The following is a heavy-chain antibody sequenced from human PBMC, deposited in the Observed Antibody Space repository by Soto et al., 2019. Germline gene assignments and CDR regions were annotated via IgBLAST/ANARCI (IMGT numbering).Heavy chain of an antibody. CDR3: ASEGALPFGGNSDYYSTMDV. V-gene: IGHV4-30-4*08. J-gene: IGHJ6*02. Sequence: QVQLRESGPGLVKPSQTLSLTCTVSGGSIISGDYYWSWIRQPPGKGLEWIGYIYYSGDTSYNPSLKTTGTISLDASENQFSRTLHSGTAADRAFYYAASEGALPFGGNSDYYSTMDVWGQGTTVTVSS. D-gene: IGHD2-21*02. CDR2: IYYSGDT. CDR1: GGSIISGDYY.